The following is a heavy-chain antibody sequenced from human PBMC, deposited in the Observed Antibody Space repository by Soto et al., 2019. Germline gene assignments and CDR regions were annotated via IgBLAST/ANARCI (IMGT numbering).Heavy chain of an antibody. CDR1: GFTFSSYA. CDR3: ARDRFSYDFWSGYSYNWFDP. Sequence: GGSLRLSCAASGFTFSSYAMHWVRQAPGKGLEWVAVISYDGSNKYYADSVKGRFTISRDNSKNTLYLQMNSLRAEDTAVYYCARDRFSYDFWSGYSYNWFDPWGQGTLVTVSS. CDR2: ISYDGSNK. D-gene: IGHD3-3*01. J-gene: IGHJ5*02. V-gene: IGHV3-30-3*01.